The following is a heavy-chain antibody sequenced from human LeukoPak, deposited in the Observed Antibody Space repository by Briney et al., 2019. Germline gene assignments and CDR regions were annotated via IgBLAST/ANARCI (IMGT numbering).Heavy chain of an antibody. D-gene: IGHD6-13*01. J-gene: IGHJ4*02. Sequence: SETLSLTCTVSGGSISSSSYYWGWIRQPPGKGLEWIGSIYYSGSTYYNPSLKSRVTISVDTSKNQFSLKLGSVTAADTAVYYCARHATARAIHSSSWYFDYWGQGTLVTVSS. CDR1: GGSISSSSYY. CDR2: IYYSGST. V-gene: IGHV4-39*01. CDR3: ARHATARAIHSSSWYFDY.